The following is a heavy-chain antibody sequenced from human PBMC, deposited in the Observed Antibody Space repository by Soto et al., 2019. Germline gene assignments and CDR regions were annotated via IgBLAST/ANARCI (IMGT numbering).Heavy chain of an antibody. J-gene: IGHJ4*02. D-gene: IGHD1-20*01. CDR3: ARDNWNDVRGFDY. CDR2: IKQDGSEK. Sequence: GGSLRLSCAASGFTFSSYWMSWVRQAPGKGLEWVANIKQDGSEKYYVDSVKGRFTISRDNAKNSLYLQMNSLRAEDTAVYYCARDNWNDVRGFDYWGQGTLVTVSS. V-gene: IGHV3-7*01. CDR1: GFTFSSYW.